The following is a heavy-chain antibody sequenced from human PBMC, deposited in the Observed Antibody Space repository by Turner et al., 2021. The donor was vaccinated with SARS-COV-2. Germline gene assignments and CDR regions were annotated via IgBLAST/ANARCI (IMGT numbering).Heavy chain of an antibody. CDR1: GGSISSGYYH. CDR3: AATPRYTTTVTSGWFDP. CDR2: IYHSGNT. Sequence: QVQLQESGTGLVKPSQTLTLTCTVSGGSISSGYYHWSWIRHHPGKGREWIGYIYHSGNTNYKPSLKNRVAFSVDMSRNQLSLRLNSVTAADAAVYSCAATPRYTTTVTSGWFDPWGQGIVVTVSS. V-gene: IGHV4-31*03. D-gene: IGHD4-17*01. J-gene: IGHJ5*02.